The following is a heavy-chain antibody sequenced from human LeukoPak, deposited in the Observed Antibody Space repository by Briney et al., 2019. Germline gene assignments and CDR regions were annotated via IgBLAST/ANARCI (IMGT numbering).Heavy chain of an antibody. CDR2: IHHSGST. CDR3: ARGHYEFDY. J-gene: IGHJ4*02. D-gene: IGHD4-17*01. Sequence: SETLSLTCTVSGGSISSGDYYWSWIRQPPGKGLEWIGYIHHSGSTNHNPSLKSRVTISVDTSKNQFSLKLSSVTAADTAVYYCARGHYEFDYWGQGTLVTVSS. CDR1: GGSISSGDYY. V-gene: IGHV4-30-2*01.